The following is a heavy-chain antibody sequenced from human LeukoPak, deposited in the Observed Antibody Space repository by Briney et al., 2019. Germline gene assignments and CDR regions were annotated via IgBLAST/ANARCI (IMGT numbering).Heavy chain of an antibody. D-gene: IGHD3-10*01. CDR1: GFTFDDYG. CDR3: ARDRGENFITMVRGVIITLDY. V-gene: IGHV3-20*04. Sequence: GGSLRLSCAASGFTFDDYGMSWVRQAPGKGLEWVSGINWNGGSTGYADSVEGRFTISRDNAKNSLYLQMNSLRAEDTALYYCARDRGENFITMVRGVIITLDYWGQGTLVTVSS. J-gene: IGHJ4*02. CDR2: INWNGGST.